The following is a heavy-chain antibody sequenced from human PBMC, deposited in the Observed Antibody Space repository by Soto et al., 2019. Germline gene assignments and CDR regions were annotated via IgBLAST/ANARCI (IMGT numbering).Heavy chain of an antibody. CDR1: GFTFSSYA. CDR3: VKDKKGFLEWLLGVLDY. D-gene: IGHD3-3*01. V-gene: IGHV3-64D*08. J-gene: IGHJ4*02. Sequence: GGSLRLSCSASGFTFSSYAMHWVRQAPGKGLEYVSAISSNGGSTYYADSVKGRFTISRDNSKNTLYLQMSSLRAEDTAVYYCVKDKKGFLEWLLGVLDYWGQGTLVTVSS. CDR2: ISSNGGST.